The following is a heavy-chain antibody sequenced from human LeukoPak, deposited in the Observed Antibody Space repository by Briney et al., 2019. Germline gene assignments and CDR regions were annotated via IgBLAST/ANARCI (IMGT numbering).Heavy chain of an antibody. J-gene: IGHJ5*02. D-gene: IGHD1-1*01. CDR2: IIPIFGTA. Sequence: AASVNVSCKASGGTFSSYAISWVRQAPGQGLEWMGGIIPIFGTANYAQKFQGRVTITADESTSTAYMELSSLRSEDTAVYYCARAGVDRNDQNWFDPWGQGTLVTVSS. CDR3: ARAGVDRNDQNWFDP. CDR1: GGTFSSYA. V-gene: IGHV1-69*13.